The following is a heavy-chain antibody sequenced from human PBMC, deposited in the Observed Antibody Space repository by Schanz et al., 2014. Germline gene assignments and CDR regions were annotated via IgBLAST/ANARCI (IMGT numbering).Heavy chain of an antibody. D-gene: IGHD5-12*01. CDR2: IYSGGST. CDR1: GFTFRSYP. CDR3: ARDDGGGYNQIDY. J-gene: IGHJ4*02. Sequence: EAQLLESGGNLVQPGGSLRVSCVGSGFTFRSYPMTWVRQAPGKGLEWVSVIYSGGSTYYADSVKGRFTISRDNSENTLFLEMNSLRLEDTAVYYCARDDGGGYNQIDYWGQGALVTVSS. V-gene: IGHV3-66*02.